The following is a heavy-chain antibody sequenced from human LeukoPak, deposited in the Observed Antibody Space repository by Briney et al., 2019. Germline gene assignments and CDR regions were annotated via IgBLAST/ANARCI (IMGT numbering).Heavy chain of an antibody. V-gene: IGHV4-39*07. CDR1: GGSISSSNSH. Sequence: SETLSLTCNVSGGSISSSNSHWGWIRQSPGKGLEWIGSIYYSGSTHYNPSLRSRVTISVETSENQFSLKLSSVTAADTAVYYCARQIVVLPIARVPNWFDPWGQGTLVTVSS. CDR3: ARQIVVLPIARVPNWFDP. D-gene: IGHD2-2*01. J-gene: IGHJ5*02. CDR2: IYYSGST.